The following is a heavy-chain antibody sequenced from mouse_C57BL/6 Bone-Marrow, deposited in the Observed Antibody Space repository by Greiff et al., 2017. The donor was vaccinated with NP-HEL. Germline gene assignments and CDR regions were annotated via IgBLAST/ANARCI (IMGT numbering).Heavy chain of an antibody. CDR3: AREDYRAWFAY. CDR2: IDPSDSYT. CDR1: GYTFTSYW. D-gene: IGHD2-13*01. J-gene: IGHJ3*01. Sequence: VQLQQPGAELVKPGASVKLSCKASGYTFTSYWMQWVKQRPGQGLEWIGEIDPSDSYTNYNQKFKGKATLTVDTSSSTAYMQLSSLTSEDSVVYYCAREDYRAWFAYWGQGTLVTVSA. V-gene: IGHV1-50*01.